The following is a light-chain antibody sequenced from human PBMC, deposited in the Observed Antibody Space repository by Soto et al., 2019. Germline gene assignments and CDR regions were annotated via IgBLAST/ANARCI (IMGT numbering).Light chain of an antibody. CDR1: SCDVGGNNY. V-gene: IGLV2-11*01. CDR3: CSYDGSYTAWV. Sequence: QSALTQPRSVSGSPGQSVSISCTGTSCDVGGNNYVSWYQQYAGKAPKLVIYVVSKRPSGVPDRFSGSKSDNTASLTICGLQAEDEADYYCCSYDGSYTAWVFGGGTKLTVL. J-gene: IGLJ3*02. CDR2: VVS.